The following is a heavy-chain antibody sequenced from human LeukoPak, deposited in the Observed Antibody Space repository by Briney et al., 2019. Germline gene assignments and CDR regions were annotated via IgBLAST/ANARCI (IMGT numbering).Heavy chain of an antibody. CDR3: ARGHGTLNYYYYYYMDV. J-gene: IGHJ6*03. CDR1: GYTFTSYG. D-gene: IGHD5-24*01. V-gene: IGHV1-18*01. CDR2: ISAYNGNT. Sequence: GASVKVSCKASGYTFTSYGISWVRQAPGQGLEWMGWISAYNGNTNYAQKLQGRVAMTTDTSTITAYMELRSLRSDDTAVYYCARGHGTLNYYYYYYMDVWGKGTTVTVSS.